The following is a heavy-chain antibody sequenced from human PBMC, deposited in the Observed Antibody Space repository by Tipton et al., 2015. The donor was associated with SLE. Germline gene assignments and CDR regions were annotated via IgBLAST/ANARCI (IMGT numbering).Heavy chain of an antibody. CDR2: IQYDASNK. CDR1: GFAFSTYD. CDR3: ARRNSESGAFDM. J-gene: IGHJ3*02. Sequence: SLRLSCVASGFAFSTYDMHWVRQAPAKGLEWVAFIQYDASNKYYTDSMKGRLTISRDNSKNTLYLQMNSLRAEDTAVYYCARRNSESGAFDMWGQGTLVTVSS. V-gene: IGHV3-30*12. D-gene: IGHD3-10*01.